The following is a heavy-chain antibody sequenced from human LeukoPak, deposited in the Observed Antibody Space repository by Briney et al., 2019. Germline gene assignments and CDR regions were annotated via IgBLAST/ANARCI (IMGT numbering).Heavy chain of an antibody. CDR2: ISGSGGST. CDR1: GFTFSSYA. CDR3: AKDAPVNIVVVPAANS. V-gene: IGHV3-23*01. D-gene: IGHD2-2*01. Sequence: GGSLRLSCAASGFTFSSYAMSWVRQAPGKGLEWVSAISGSGGSTYYSDSVKGLFTISRDNSKNTLYLQMNSLRAEDTAVYYCAKDAPVNIVVVPAANSWGQGTLVTVSS. J-gene: IGHJ4*02.